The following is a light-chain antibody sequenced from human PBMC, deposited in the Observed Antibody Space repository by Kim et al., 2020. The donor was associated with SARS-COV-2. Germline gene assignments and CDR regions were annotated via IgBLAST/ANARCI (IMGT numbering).Light chain of an antibody. V-gene: IGLV1-44*01. CDR1: TSNIGSNY. Sequence: VLTQPPSESGTPGQRVTISCSGSTSNIGSNYVNWYQQLPGTAPKLLIYSNNQRPSGVPDRISGSKYGTSASLAISGLQSGDEADYYCAAWDGSLHGYVFGTGTKVTVL. J-gene: IGLJ1*01. CDR2: SNN. CDR3: AAWDGSLHGYV.